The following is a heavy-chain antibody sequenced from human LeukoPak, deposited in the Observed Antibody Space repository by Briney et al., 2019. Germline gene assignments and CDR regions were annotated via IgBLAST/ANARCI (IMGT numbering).Heavy chain of an antibody. Sequence: SETLSLTCTVSGGSISSSSYYWDWIRQPPGKGLEWIGSIYYSGSTYYNPSLKSRVTISVDTSKNQFSLKLSSVTAADTAVYYCARRETSAYYSYYFDYWGQGTLVTVSS. V-gene: IGHV4-39*01. CDR2: IYYSGST. CDR1: GGSISSSSYY. J-gene: IGHJ4*02. D-gene: IGHD3-22*01. CDR3: ARRETSAYYSYYFDY.